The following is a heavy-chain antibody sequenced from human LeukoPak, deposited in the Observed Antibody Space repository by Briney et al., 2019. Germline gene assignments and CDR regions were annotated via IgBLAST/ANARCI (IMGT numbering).Heavy chain of an antibody. V-gene: IGHV4-59*01. CDR3: ARSRGYFDY. J-gene: IGHJ4*02. D-gene: IGHD5/OR15-5a*01. Sequence: SETLSLTCTASGGSISSYYWSWIRQPPGKGLEWIGYIYYSGSTNYNPSLKNRVIISVDTSKNQFSLKLSSVTAADTAVYYCARSRGYFDYWGQGTLVTVSS. CDR1: GGSISSYY. CDR2: IYYSGST.